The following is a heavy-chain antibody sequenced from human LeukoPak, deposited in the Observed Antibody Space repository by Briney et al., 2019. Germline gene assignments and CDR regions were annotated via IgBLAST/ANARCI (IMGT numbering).Heavy chain of an antibody. CDR2: IYYSGST. D-gene: IGHD3-10*01. CDR1: GFTFSSYE. V-gene: IGHV4-59*05. CDR3: ARVYGSGSYYNGYYYYYMDV. Sequence: GSLRLSCAASGFTFSSYEMNWVRQAPGKGLEWIGSIYYSGSTYYNPSLKSRVTISVDTSKNQFSLKLSSVTAADTAVYYCARVYGSGSYYNGYYYYYMDVWGKGTTVTISS. J-gene: IGHJ6*03.